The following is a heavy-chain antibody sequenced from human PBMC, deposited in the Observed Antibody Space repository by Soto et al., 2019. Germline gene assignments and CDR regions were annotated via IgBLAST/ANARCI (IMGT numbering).Heavy chain of an antibody. J-gene: IGHJ3*01. CDR3: ARERSGGAGYDGFDL. CDR2: INPNSGGT. V-gene: IGHV1-2*04. Sequence: SVKVDCKSAGYTYTGRYIQWVRQAPGQGLEWMGWINPNSGGTNYAQKFQGWVTMTRDTSINTDHMELSRLKWGGRAVYDGARERSGGAGYDGFDLWGRGKRVT. CDR1: GYTYTGRY. D-gene: IGHD3-10*01.